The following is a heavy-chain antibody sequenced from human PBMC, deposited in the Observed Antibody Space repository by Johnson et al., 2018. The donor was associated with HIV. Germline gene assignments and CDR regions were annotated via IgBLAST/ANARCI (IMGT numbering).Heavy chain of an antibody. Sequence: VQLVESGGGLVQPGGSLRLSCAASGFTFSSYAMSWVRQAPGKGLEWVSVIYSGGSTYYADSVKGRFTISRDNSKNTLYLQMNSLRAEDTAVYYCARDPYDSSGYQWGHGAFDIWGQGTMVTVSS. V-gene: IGHV3-66*01. CDR3: ARDPYDSSGYQWGHGAFDI. CDR2: IYSGGST. D-gene: IGHD3-22*01. CDR1: GFTFSSYA. J-gene: IGHJ3*02.